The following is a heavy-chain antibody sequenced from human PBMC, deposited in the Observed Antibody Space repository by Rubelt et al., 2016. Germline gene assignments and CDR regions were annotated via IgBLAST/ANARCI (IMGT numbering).Heavy chain of an antibody. V-gene: IGHV1-18*01. J-gene: IGHJ4*02. D-gene: IGHD3-22*01. Sequence: QVHLVQSAIEVKKPGASVKISCNTSGYTFTTYGIIWVRRAPGQGLEWMGWINTYNDKTNDPQKFQGRVSRTADSSTNTAYMALRSLRSDDTAVYYCARGYFDSTGDFDYWGQGTLVTVSS. CDR2: INTYNDKT. CDR3: ARGYFDSTGDFDY. CDR1: GYTFTTYG.